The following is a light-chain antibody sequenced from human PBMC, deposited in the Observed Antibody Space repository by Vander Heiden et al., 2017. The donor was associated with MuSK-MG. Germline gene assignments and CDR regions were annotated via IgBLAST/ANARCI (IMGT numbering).Light chain of an antibody. Sequence: ETVLTQSPGTLSLSPGERATLSCRASQSVSSSYLAWYQQKPGQAPRLLIYGASSRATGIPDRFSGSGSVTDFTLTISRLEPEDFAVYYCQQDGSSPWTFGQGTKVEIK. V-gene: IGKV3-20*01. CDR3: QQDGSSPWT. CDR1: QSVSSSY. J-gene: IGKJ1*01. CDR2: GAS.